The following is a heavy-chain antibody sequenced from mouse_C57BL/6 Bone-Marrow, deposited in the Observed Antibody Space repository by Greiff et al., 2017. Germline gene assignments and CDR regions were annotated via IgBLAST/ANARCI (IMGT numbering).Heavy chain of an antibody. Sequence: VQVVESGGDLVKPGGSLKLSCAASGFTFSSYGMSWVRQTPDKRLEWVATISSGGSYTYYPDSVKGRFTISRDNAKNTLYLQMSSLKSEDTAMYYCARRDDYDDYYAMDYWGQGTSVTVSS. CDR3: ARRDDYDDYYAMDY. D-gene: IGHD2-4*01. J-gene: IGHJ4*01. CDR1: GFTFSSYG. CDR2: ISSGGSYT. V-gene: IGHV5-6*01.